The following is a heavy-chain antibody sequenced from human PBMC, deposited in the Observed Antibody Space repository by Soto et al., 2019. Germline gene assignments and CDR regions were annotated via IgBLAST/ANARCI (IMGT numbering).Heavy chain of an antibody. CDR3: ARVEAPLIHSDHYYYGMDV. CDR2: IWYDGTNA. Sequence: QVHLVESGGGVVRPGRSLRLACEASGFTFSTYGMHWVRQAPGKGLQWVAVIWYDGTNAYNADSVKGRFTISRDNSKDTLYLEMNNLRTEDTAVYYCARVEAPLIHSDHYYYGMDVWGQGTTVTV. CDR1: GFTFSTYG. D-gene: IGHD5-18*01. J-gene: IGHJ6*02. V-gene: IGHV3-33*01.